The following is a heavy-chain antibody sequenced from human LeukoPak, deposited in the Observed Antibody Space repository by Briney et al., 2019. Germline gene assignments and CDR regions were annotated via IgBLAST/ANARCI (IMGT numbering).Heavy chain of an antibody. D-gene: IGHD5-12*01. CDR1: GGSISSYY. V-gene: IGHV4-59*01. CDR2: IYYSGST. Sequence: SETLSLTCTVSGGSISSYYWSWIRQPPGKGLEWIGYIYYSGSTNYNPSLKSRVTISVDTSKNQFSLKLSSVTAADTAVYYCAREAYSGCDWGGYYYYGMDVWGQGTTVTVSS. J-gene: IGHJ6*02. CDR3: AREAYSGCDWGGYYYYGMDV.